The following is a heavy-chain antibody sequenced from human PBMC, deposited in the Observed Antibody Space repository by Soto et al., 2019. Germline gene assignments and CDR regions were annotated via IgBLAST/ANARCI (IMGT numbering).Heavy chain of an antibody. CDR1: GFPFSSYA. Sequence: GGSLRLSCAASGFPFSSYAMSWVRQAPGKGLEWVSAISGSGGSTYYADSVKGRFTISRDNSKNTLYLQMNSLRAEDTAVYYCAKSPSIAARQVYYYYYMDVWGKGTTVTVSS. J-gene: IGHJ6*03. D-gene: IGHD6-6*01. CDR2: ISGSGGST. CDR3: AKSPSIAARQVYYYYYMDV. V-gene: IGHV3-23*01.